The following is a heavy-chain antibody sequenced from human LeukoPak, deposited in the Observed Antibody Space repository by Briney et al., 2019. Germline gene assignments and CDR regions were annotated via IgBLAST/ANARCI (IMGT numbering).Heavy chain of an antibody. CDR3: AKENIVVVVAATFDY. CDR2: ISGSGGST. CDR1: GFTFRNYA. J-gene: IGHJ4*02. D-gene: IGHD2-15*01. V-gene: IGHV3-23*01. Sequence: GGSLRLSCAASGFTFRNYAMSWVRQAPGKGLEWVSAISGSGGSTYYADSVKGRFTISRDNSKNTLYLQMNSLGAEDTAVYYCAKENIVVVVAATFDYWGQGTLVTVSS.